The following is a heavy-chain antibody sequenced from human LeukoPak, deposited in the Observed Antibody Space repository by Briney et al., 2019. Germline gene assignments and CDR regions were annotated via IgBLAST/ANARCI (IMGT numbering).Heavy chain of an antibody. J-gene: IGHJ6*02. CDR1: GFTFSRYW. V-gene: IGHV3-74*01. Sequence: PGGSLRLSCAASGFTFSRYWMLWVRQAPGKGLVWVSHISSDGSSTSYADSVKGRFTISRDNAKNTLYLQMNSLRAEDTAVYYCARGSYGDYVGYYGMDVWGQGTTVTVSS. CDR3: ARGSYGDYVGYYGMDV. CDR2: ISSDGSST. D-gene: IGHD4-17*01.